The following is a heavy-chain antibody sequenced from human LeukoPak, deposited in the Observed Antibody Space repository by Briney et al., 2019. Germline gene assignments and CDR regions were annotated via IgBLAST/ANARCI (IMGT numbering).Heavy chain of an antibody. CDR3: ANFWSGYSPFDY. CDR1: GFTFGDYY. V-gene: IGHV3-11*04. J-gene: IGHJ4*02. D-gene: IGHD3-3*01. Sequence: GGSLRLPCAASGFTFGDYYMCWIRQAPGKGLEWVSYISSSGSTMYYADSVKGRFTISRDNAKNSLYLQMNSLRADDTAVYYCANFWSGYSPFDYWGQGTLVTVSS. CDR2: ISSSGSTM.